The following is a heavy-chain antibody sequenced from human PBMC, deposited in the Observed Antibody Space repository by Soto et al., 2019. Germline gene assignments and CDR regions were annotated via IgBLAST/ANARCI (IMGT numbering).Heavy chain of an antibody. CDR2: ISSSGSTI. CDR1: GFTFSDYY. V-gene: IGHV3-11*01. D-gene: IGHD2-2*01. Sequence: GGSLRLSCAASGFTFSDYYMSWIRQAPGKGLEWVSYISSSGSTIYYADSVKGRFTISRDNAKNSLYLQMNSLRAEDTAVYYWARDSDIVVVPAADPPLKNWFDPWGQGTLVTVSS. CDR3: ARDSDIVVVPAADPPLKNWFDP. J-gene: IGHJ5*02.